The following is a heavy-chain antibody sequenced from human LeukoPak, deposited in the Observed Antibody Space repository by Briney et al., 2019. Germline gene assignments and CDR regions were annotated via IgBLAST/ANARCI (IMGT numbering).Heavy chain of an antibody. Sequence: GGSLRLSCAASGFTFSSYGMHWVRQAPGRGLEWVAVIWYDGSNKYYADSVKGRFTISRDNSKNTLYLQMNSLRAEDTAVYYCASDIVVVVADSHAFDIWGQGTMVTVSS. V-gene: IGHV3-33*01. CDR3: ASDIVVVVADSHAFDI. CDR1: GFTFSSYG. J-gene: IGHJ3*02. D-gene: IGHD2-15*01. CDR2: IWYDGSNK.